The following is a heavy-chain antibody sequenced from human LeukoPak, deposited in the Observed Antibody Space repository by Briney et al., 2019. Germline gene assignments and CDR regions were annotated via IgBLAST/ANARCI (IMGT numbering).Heavy chain of an antibody. D-gene: IGHD4-17*01. CDR1: GYTFTSYY. CDR2: INPSGGST. J-gene: IGHJ5*02. Sequence: ASVKVSCKASGYTFTSYYMHWVRQAPGQGLEWMGIINPSGGSTSYAQKFQGRVTMTRDTSTSTVYMELSSLRSEDTAVYYCARDGIYGDYGGWFDPWGQGTLVTVSS. CDR3: ARDGIYGDYGGWFDP. V-gene: IGHV1-46*01.